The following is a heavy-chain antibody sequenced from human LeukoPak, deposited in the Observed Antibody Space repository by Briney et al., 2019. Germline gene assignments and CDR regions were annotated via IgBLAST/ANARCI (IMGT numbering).Heavy chain of an antibody. V-gene: IGHV3-15*01. J-gene: IGHJ4*02. CDR3: TTSWQQLAGVDY. CDR2: IKSKTDGGTT. D-gene: IGHD6-13*01. CDR1: GFTFSNAW. Sequence: PGGSLRLSCAASGFTFSNAWMSWVRQAPGKGLEWVGRIKSKTDGGTTDYAAPVKGRFTISRDDSKNTLYLQMNSLKTEDTAVYYCTTSWQQLAGVDYWGQGTLVTVSS.